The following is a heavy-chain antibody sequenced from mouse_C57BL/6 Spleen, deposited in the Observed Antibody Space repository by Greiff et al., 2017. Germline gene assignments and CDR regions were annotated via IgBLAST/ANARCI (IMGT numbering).Heavy chain of an antibody. J-gene: IGHJ4*01. CDR3: ARWDDYDVGAMDY. D-gene: IGHD2-4*01. V-gene: IGHV1-42*01. CDR2: INPSTGGT. CDR1: GYSFTGYY. Sequence: VQLQQSGPELVKPGASVKISCKASGYSFTGYYMNWVKQSPEKSLEWIGEINPSTGGTTYNQKFKAKATLTVDKSSSTAYMQLKSLTSEDSAVYYCARWDDYDVGAMDYWGQGTSVTVSS.